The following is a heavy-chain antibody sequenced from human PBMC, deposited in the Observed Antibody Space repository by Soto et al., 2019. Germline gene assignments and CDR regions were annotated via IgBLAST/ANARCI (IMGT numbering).Heavy chain of an antibody. Sequence: QVQLQESGPGLVKPSQTLSLTCTVSGGSIRSGGYYWSWIRQPPGKGLEWIGYVYYSGSTYFNPSLKIRVTISVDTSKNQFSLKLSSVTAADTAVYYCARGVGNDYSDYYFDYWGQGTLVTVSS. CDR2: VYYSGST. CDR1: GGSIRSGGYY. D-gene: IGHD4-17*01. V-gene: IGHV4-31*03. CDR3: ARGVGNDYSDYYFDY. J-gene: IGHJ4*02.